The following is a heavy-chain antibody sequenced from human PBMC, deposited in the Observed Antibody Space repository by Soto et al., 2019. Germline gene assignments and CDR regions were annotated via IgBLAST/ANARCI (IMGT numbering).Heavy chain of an antibody. CDR1: GGSISSGDYY. D-gene: IGHD6-19*01. J-gene: IGHJ4*02. CDR2: IYYSGST. Sequence: SETLSLTCTVSGGSISSGDYYWSWIRQPPGKGLEWIGYIYYSGSTYYNPSLKSRVAISVDTSKNQFSLKLSSVTAADTAVYYCARAGRRYSSAWYEDYWGQGTLVTVSS. V-gene: IGHV4-30-4*01. CDR3: ARAGRRYSSAWYEDY.